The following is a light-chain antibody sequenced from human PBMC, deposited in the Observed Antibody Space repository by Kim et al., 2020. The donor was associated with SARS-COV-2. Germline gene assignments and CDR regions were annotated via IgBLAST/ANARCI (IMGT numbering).Light chain of an antibody. CDR2: AAT. J-gene: IGKJ1*01. CDR1: QGIRNY. CDR3: QKYNSAPWT. Sequence: VSVEGRVTIHCRASQGIRNYLDWYQPKPGEAPKLLIYAATALQLGVSSRFSGSGSGTDFTLTISDLQPEDVATYYCQKYNSAPWTFGRGTKVDIK. V-gene: IGKV1-27*01.